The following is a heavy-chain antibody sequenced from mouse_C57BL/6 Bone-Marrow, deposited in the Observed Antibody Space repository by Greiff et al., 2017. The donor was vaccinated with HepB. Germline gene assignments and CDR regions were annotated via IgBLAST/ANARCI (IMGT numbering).Heavy chain of an antibody. J-gene: IGHJ3*01. CDR3: ARDGSSPPGFAY. D-gene: IGHD1-1*01. Sequence: QVQLQQPGAELVKPGASVKMSCKASGYTFTSYWITWVKQRPGQGLEWIGDIYPGSGSTNYNEKFKSKATLTVDKSSSTAYRQLSSLTSEDSAVDYCARDGSSPPGFAYWGQGTLVTVSA. CDR1: GYTFTSYW. V-gene: IGHV1-55*01. CDR2: IYPGSGST.